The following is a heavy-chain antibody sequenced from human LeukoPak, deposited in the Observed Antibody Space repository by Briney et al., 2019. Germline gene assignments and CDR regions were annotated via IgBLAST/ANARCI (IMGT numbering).Heavy chain of an antibody. CDR2: INHSGST. D-gene: IGHD3-16*02. V-gene: IGHV4-34*01. CDR1: GGSFSGYY. J-gene: IGHJ4*02. Sequence: SETLSLTCAVYGGSFSGYYWSWIRQPPGKGLEWIGEINHSGSTNYNPSLKSRVTISVDTSKNQFSLKLSSVTAADTAVYYCARGQDYDYVWGSYRKGYFDYWGQGTLVTVSS. CDR3: ARGQDYDYVWGSYRKGYFDY.